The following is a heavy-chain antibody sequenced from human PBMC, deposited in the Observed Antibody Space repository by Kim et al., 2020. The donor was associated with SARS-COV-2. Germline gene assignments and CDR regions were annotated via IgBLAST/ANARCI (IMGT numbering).Heavy chain of an antibody. CDR1: GYTFTSYA. CDR3: ARDGDYGDYVLDY. V-gene: IGHV1-3*04. CDR2: INTGNGNT. J-gene: IGHJ4*02. Sequence: ASVKVSCKASGYTFTSYAMHWVRQAPGQRLEWMGWINTGNGNTKYSQKFQGRVTITRDTSASTAYMELSSLRSEDTAVYYCARDGDYGDYVLDYWGQGTLVTVSS. D-gene: IGHD4-17*01.